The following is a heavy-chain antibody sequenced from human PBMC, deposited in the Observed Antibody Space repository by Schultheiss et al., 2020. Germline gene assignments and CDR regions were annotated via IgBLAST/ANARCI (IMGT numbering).Heavy chain of an antibody. CDR2: IYPGDSDA. J-gene: IGHJ5*01. V-gene: IGHV5-51*01. Sequence: GESLKISCKGSGYSFTSYWIGWVRQMPGKGLEWMGIIYPGDSDARYSPSFQGQVTISADKSISAAYLQWGSLKASDSAMYYCVRLPSSSRLNFFDSWGQGIPVTVSS. CDR1: GYSFTSYW. D-gene: IGHD6-19*01. CDR3: VRLPSSSRLNFFDS.